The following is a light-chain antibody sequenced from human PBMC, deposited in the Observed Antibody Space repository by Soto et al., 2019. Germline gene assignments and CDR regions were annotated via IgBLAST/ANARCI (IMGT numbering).Light chain of an antibody. CDR2: DVT. V-gene: IGLV2-11*01. J-gene: IGLJ1*01. Sequence: LTQPRSVSGSPGQSVAISCTGTSSDVGGYNYVSWYQQHPGKAPKLMIYDVTKRPSGVPDRFSASKSGNTASLTISGLQADDEADYYCCSYAGSYSYVFGTGTKVTVL. CDR1: SSDVGGYNY. CDR3: CSYAGSYSYV.